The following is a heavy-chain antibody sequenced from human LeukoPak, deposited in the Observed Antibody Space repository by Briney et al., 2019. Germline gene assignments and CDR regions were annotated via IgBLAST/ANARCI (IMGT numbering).Heavy chain of an antibody. CDR1: GFIFSSSA. CDR3: ANSPGGTTGWFPDS. D-gene: IGHD1-26*01. V-gene: IGHV3-30*02. Sequence: GGSLRLSCAASGFIFSSSAMHWVRQAPGKGLEWVTFIQYDGSNKYYADSVKGRFTISRDNSKNTLYLQMSSLRVEGTAVYYCANSPGGTTGWFPDSWGQGTLVTVSS. CDR2: IQYDGSNK. J-gene: IGHJ4*02.